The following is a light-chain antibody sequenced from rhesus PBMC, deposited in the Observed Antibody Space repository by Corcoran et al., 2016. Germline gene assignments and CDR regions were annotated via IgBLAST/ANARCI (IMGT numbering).Light chain of an antibody. Sequence: DIQMTQSPSSLSASVGDTVTITCRASQGISSYLNWFQQKPGKAPELLIYAASSLESGVPSRFSGSGSGTAFTLTISTLQPKDFAAYYCLQHNSYPLTFGGGTKVEIK. CDR2: AAS. J-gene: IGKJ4*01. CDR3: LQHNSYPLT. CDR1: QGISSY. V-gene: IGKV1-28*01.